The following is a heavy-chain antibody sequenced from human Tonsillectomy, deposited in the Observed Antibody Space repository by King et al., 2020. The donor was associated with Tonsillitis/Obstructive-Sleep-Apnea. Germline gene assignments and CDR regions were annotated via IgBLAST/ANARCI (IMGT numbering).Heavy chain of an antibody. Sequence: VQLVESGGGLVQPGGSLRLSCAASGFSFSSYWMHWVRQAPGRGLVWVPRFSGDGSSTESADSVKGRFTISRGNAKNTLYLQMNSLRAEDTAVYYCARSVKQGLNGFKDSFNIWGQGTMVTVSS. CDR3: ARSVKQGLNGFKDSFNI. CDR1: GFSFSSYW. J-gene: IGHJ3*02. V-gene: IGHV3-74*01. D-gene: IGHD3-9*01. CDR2: FSGDGSST.